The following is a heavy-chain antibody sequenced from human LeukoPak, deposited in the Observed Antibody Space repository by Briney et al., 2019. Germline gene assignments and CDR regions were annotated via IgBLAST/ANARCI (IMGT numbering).Heavy chain of an antibody. V-gene: IGHV1-46*01. J-gene: IGHJ4*02. D-gene: IGHD4-17*01. CDR2: INPSGGST. CDR3: ARDYMATVTTLGY. Sequence: ASVKVSCKASGSTFTSNFIHWVRRAPGQGLEWMGIINPSGGSTSCAQKFQGRVTITADKSTSTAYMELSSLRSEDTAVYYCARDYMATVTTLGYWGQGTLVTVSS. CDR1: GSTFTSNF.